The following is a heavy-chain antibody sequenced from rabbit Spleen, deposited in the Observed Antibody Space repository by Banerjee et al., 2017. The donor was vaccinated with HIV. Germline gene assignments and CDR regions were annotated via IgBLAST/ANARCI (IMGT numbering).Heavy chain of an antibody. Sequence: QEQLEESGGDLVKPGASLTLTCKASGLDFSARYWICWVRQAPGKGPEWIACIDVVKSGTAYYANWAKGRATISKTSATTVTLQMTSLTAADTATYFCARDAAGREDFNLWGQGTLVTVS. V-gene: IGHV1S45*01. CDR2: IDVVKSGTA. CDR1: GLDFSARYW. D-gene: IGHD4-2*01. J-gene: IGHJ4*01. CDR3: ARDAAGREDFNL.